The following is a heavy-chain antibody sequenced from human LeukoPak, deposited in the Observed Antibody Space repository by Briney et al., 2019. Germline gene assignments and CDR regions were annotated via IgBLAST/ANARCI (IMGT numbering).Heavy chain of an antibody. Sequence: PGGSLRLSCAASGFTFSDYALGWVRQAPGRGLGWVATLSGSGAGTYYSDSVQGRFTISRDNSKSTLFLQMNSLRAEDTAFYYCAKAELGVDTFFDYWGQGTLVTVSS. D-gene: IGHD3-3*01. J-gene: IGHJ4*02. CDR3: AKAELGVDTFFDY. V-gene: IGHV3-23*01. CDR1: GFTFSDYA. CDR2: LSGSGAGT.